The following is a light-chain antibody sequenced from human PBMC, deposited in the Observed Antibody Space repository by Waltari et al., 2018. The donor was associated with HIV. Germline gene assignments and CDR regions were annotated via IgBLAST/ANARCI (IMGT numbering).Light chain of an antibody. CDR2: KDT. J-gene: IGLJ3*02. CDR3: YAAADNTWV. Sequence: SYELTQPSSVSVSPGQTARITCSGDVLAKKYARWFQQKPGQAPGLVIYKDTERPNGSPGRFACSSSGTTVTLTSSGAQVEDEADYDCYAAADNTWVFGGGTKLTVL. CDR1: VLAKKY. V-gene: IGLV3-27*01.